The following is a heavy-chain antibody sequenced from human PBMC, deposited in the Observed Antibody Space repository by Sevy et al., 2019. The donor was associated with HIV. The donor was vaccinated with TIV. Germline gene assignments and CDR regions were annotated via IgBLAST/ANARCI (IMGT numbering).Heavy chain of an antibody. V-gene: IGHV3-23*01. Sequence: RLSCAASGFTFSSYAMNWVRQAPGKGLEWDSGLSGSGRSTNYADGVKGRFTISRDNSKNTLYLQMSSLRVEDTAVYYCSKDRVWKLGDAFDIWGQGTMVNVSS. CDR3: SKDRVWKLGDAFDI. D-gene: IGHD6-13*01. CDR1: GFTFSSYA. CDR2: LSGSGRST. J-gene: IGHJ3*02.